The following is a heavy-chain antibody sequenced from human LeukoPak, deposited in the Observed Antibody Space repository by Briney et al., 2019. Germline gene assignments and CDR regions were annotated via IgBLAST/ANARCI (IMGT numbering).Heavy chain of an antibody. CDR3: ARMRKGVVPAAGFDY. V-gene: IGHV4-39*01. J-gene: IGHJ4*02. Sequence: PSETLSLTCTVSGGSISSSSYYWGWIRQPPGKGLGWIGSIYYSGSTYYNPSLKSRVTISVDTSKNQFSLKLSSVTAADTAVYYCARMRKGVVPAAGFDYWGQGTLVTVSS. D-gene: IGHD2-2*01. CDR1: GGSISSSSYY. CDR2: IYYSGST.